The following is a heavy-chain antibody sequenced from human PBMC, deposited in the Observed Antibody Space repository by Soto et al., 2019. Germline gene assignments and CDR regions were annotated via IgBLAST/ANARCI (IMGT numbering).Heavy chain of an antibody. CDR3: AIKQYNDLLARFPLADYFRP. CDR1: GFTFANAW. D-gene: IGHD3-9*01. Sequence: GGSLRLSCATSGFTFANAWMTWVRQAPGKGLERIGRIKSESDGGTTDYVAAVQGRFSISRDDSNHTLHLQLDSLKVADTAADYCAIKQYNDLLARFPLADYFRPWSQG. J-gene: IGHJ5*02. V-gene: IGHV3-15*01. CDR2: IKSESDGGTT.